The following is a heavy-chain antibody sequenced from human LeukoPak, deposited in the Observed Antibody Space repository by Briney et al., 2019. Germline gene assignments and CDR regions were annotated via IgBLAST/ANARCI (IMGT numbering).Heavy chain of an antibody. D-gene: IGHD3-10*01. CDR1: GDSISSYY. CDR3: ARERFVRGVMTFDY. J-gene: IGHJ4*02. Sequence: SETLSLTCTVSGDSISSYYWSWIRQPPGKGLEWIGYIYYSGTTNYNPSLKSRVTISVDTSKNQFSLKLSSVTAADTAAYYCARERFVRGVMTFDYWGQGTLVTVSS. V-gene: IGHV4-59*01. CDR2: IYYSGTT.